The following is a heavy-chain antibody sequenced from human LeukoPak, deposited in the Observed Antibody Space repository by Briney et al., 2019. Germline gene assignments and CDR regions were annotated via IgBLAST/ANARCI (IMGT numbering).Heavy chain of an antibody. D-gene: IGHD3-22*01. J-gene: IGHJ4*02. V-gene: IGHV3-23*01. CDR1: GFTFSSYA. CDR2: ISGSGGST. CDR3: AKVAWGITMIKGGYYFDY. Sequence: GGSLRLSCAASGFTFSSYAMSWVRQAPGKGLELVSAISGSGGSTYYADSVKGRFTISRDNSKNTLYLQMNSLRAEDTAVYYCAKVAWGITMIKGGYYFDYWGQGTLVTVSS.